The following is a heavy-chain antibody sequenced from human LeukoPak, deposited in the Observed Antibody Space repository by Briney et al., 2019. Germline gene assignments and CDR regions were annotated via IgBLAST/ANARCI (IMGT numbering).Heavy chain of an antibody. CDR1: GDSVSSNSAA. J-gene: IGHJ4*02. Sequence: SQTLSLTCAISGDSVSSNSAAWDWIRQSPSRGLEWLGRTYYRSTWYNDYAVSVKSRITINPDTSKNQFSLQLNSVTPEDTAVYYCARARGPVPAAEPFDYWGQGTLVTVSS. D-gene: IGHD2-2*01. CDR3: ARARGPVPAAEPFDY. V-gene: IGHV6-1*01. CDR2: TYYRSTWYN.